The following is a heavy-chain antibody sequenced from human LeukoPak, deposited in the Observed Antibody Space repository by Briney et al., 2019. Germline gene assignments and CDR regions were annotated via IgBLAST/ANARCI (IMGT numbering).Heavy chain of an antibody. D-gene: IGHD3-22*01. Sequence: APVKVSCKASGYTFTSYDINWVRQATGQGLEWMGWMNPNSGNTGYAQKFQGRVTMTRNTSISTAYMELSSLRSEDTAVYYCARGPKYYYDSSGSVWGQGTLVTVSS. CDR1: GYTFTSYD. J-gene: IGHJ4*02. CDR3: ARGPKYYYDSSGSV. V-gene: IGHV1-8*01. CDR2: MNPNSGNT.